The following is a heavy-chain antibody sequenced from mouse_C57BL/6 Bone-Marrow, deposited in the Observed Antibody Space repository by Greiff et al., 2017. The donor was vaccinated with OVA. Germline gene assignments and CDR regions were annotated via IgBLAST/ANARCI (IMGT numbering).Heavy chain of an antibody. D-gene: IGHD1-1*01. CDR2: INPYNGGT. Sequence: EVQLQQSGPVLVKPGASVKMSCKASGYTFTDYYMNWVKQSHGKSLEWIGVINPYNGGTSYNQKFKGKATLTVDKSSSTAYMELNSLTSEDSAFYYCARWARIYYYGSSCLFDYWGQGTTLTVSS. CDR3: ARWARIYYYGSSCLFDY. V-gene: IGHV1-19*01. CDR1: GYTFTDYY. J-gene: IGHJ2*01.